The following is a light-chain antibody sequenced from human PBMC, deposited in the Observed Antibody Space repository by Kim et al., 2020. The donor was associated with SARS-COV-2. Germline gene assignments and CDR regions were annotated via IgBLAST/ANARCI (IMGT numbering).Light chain of an antibody. J-gene: IGLJ3*02. CDR1: SSDVGGYGY. Sequence: QSALTQPASVSGSPGQSITISCGGTSSDVGGYGYVSWYQQHPGKAPKLIIYDVNNRPSGVSHRFSGSKSGNTASLTISGLQAEDEADYYCISYTTSSTWVFGGGTQLTVL. CDR3: ISYTTSSTWV. V-gene: IGLV2-14*03. CDR2: DVN.